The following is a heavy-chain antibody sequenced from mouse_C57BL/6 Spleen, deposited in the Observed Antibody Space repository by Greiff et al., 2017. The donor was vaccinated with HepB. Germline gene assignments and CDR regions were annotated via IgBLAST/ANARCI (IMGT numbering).Heavy chain of an antibody. Sequence: VKLVESGPGLVQPSQSLSITCTVSGFSLTSYGVHWVRQPPGKGLEWLGVIWSGGSTDYNAAFISRLSISKDNSKSQVFFKMNSLQADDTAIYYCAKNSHYYGSNLAWFAYWGQGTLVTVSA. J-gene: IGHJ3*01. D-gene: IGHD1-1*01. CDR3: AKNSHYYGSNLAWFAY. CDR2: IWSGGST. V-gene: IGHV2-4*01. CDR1: GFSLTSYG.